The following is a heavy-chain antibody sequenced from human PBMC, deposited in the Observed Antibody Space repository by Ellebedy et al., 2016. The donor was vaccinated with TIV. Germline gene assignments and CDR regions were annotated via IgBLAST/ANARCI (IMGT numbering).Heavy chain of an antibody. D-gene: IGHD4-17*01. CDR1: GFSFRSYW. V-gene: IGHV3-7*01. J-gene: IGHJ5*02. CDR2: IYQDGSVQ. CDR3: ARRGSYGDYAVQVNSWFDR. Sequence: PGGSLRLSCVASGFSFRSYWMSWVRQAPGKGLEWVANIYQDGSVQYYLDSVKGRFTISIDNAITSLFLQMNSLRAGDTAVYYCARRGSYGDYAVQVNSWFDRWGRGTLVTVS.